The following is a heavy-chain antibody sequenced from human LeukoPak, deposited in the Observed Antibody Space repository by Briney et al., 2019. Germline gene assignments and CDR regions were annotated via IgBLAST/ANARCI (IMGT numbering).Heavy chain of an antibody. Sequence: PGGSLRLSCAASGFTFDDYAMHWVRQAPGKGLEWVSGISWNSGSIGYADSVKGRFTISRDNAKNSLYLQMNSLRAEDTALYYCAKAAGRAAAGTGFDYWGQGTLVTVSS. CDR2: ISWNSGSI. V-gene: IGHV3-9*01. D-gene: IGHD6-13*01. J-gene: IGHJ4*02. CDR1: GFTFDDYA. CDR3: AKAAGRAAAGTGFDY.